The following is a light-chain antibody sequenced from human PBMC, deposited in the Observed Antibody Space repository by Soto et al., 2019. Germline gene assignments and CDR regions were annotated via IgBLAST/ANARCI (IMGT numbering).Light chain of an antibody. V-gene: IGKV4-1*01. CDR2: WAS. CDR1: QSVLYSSDNKNY. Sequence: DILMTQSTASLAMSLGERATINCKSSQSVLYSSDNKNYLSWYQQRPGQPPKLLFYWASTRESGVPDRFSGSGSGTHFTLTITSLQAEDVAVYYCQQYYSSPPTFGQGTKVDIK. CDR3: QQYYSSPPT. J-gene: IGKJ1*01.